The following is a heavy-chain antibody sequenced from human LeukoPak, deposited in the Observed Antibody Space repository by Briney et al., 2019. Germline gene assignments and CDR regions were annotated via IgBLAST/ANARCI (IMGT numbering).Heavy chain of an antibody. D-gene: IGHD3-9*01. CDR3: ARGGSDILTQHDY. V-gene: IGHV3-21*01. J-gene: IGHJ4*02. CDR1: GFTFSDYS. CDR2: ISSSSRYI. Sequence: SGGSLRLSCAASGFTFSDYSMNWVRQAPGRGLEWVSSISSSSRYIYYADSVKGRFTISRDNAKNSLYLQMNSLRAEDTAVYYCARGGSDILTQHDYWGQGTLVTVSS.